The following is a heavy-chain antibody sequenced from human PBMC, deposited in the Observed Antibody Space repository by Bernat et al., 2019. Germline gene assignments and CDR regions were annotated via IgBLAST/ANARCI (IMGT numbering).Heavy chain of an antibody. CDR2: IKEDGSEK. CDR1: GFTFRNYW. D-gene: IGHD3-22*01. Sequence: EVQVVESGGGLVQPGGSLRLSCAASGFTFRNYWMSWVRQAPGKGLEWVANIKEDGSEKYYVDSVRGRFTISRDNGKNSLYLQMNSLRAEDMAVYYCASLSSGNSPDYWGQGTLVTVSS. CDR3: ASLSSGNSPDY. J-gene: IGHJ4*02. V-gene: IGHV3-7*03.